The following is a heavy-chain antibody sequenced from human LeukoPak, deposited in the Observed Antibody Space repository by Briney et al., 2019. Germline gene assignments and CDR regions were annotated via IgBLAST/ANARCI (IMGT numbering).Heavy chain of an antibody. CDR1: GFTFSSYA. Sequence: GGSLRLSCAASGFTFSSYAMSWVRQAPGKGLEWVSAISGSGGSTYYADSVKGRFTISRDNSKNTLYLQMNSLRAEDTAVYYCAKSSFSRPFGELKPWGQGTLVTVSS. CDR2: ISGSGGST. CDR3: AKSSFSRPFGELKP. D-gene: IGHD3-10*01. V-gene: IGHV3-23*01. J-gene: IGHJ4*02.